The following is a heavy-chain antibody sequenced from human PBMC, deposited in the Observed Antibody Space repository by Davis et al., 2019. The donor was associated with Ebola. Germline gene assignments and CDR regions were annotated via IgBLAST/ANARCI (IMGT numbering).Heavy chain of an antibody. V-gene: IGHV3-73*01. CDR2: IRSKVNNYAT. CDR1: GFTLSGSN. J-gene: IGHJ6*02. Sequence: PGGSLRLSCTASGFTLSGSNIHWVRQPSGKGLEWVGQIRSKVNNYATAYAASVRGRLIISRDDSKNTTYLQMSSLQPEDTAVYYCSGGKSGMDVWGQGTTVTVSS. D-gene: IGHD3-16*01. CDR3: SGGKSGMDV.